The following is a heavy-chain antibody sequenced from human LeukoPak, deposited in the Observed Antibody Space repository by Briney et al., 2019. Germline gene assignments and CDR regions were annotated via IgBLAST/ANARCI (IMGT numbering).Heavy chain of an antibody. D-gene: IGHD2-8*02. V-gene: IGHV3-30*02. CDR2: IRYDGTTI. J-gene: IGHJ3*02. CDR1: GLHFSNFG. Sequence: GSLRLSCAASGLHFSNFGMHWVRQAPGKGLEWVTFIRYDGTTIYYADSVKGRFTISRDNSKNMLYLQMSSLKAEDTAVYYCVKEIYCTATTCQGNDAFHIWGQGTVVTVSS. CDR3: VKEIYCTATTCQGNDAFHI.